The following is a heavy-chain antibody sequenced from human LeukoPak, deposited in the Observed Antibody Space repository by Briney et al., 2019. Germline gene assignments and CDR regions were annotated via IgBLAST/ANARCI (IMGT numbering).Heavy chain of an antibody. CDR2: IKYDGSEE. Sequence: GGSLRLSCAASGFTFSKYWMSWVRQVPGKGLEWVANIKYDGSEEDYVDSVKGRFTISGDNAKNSLYLQMNSLRAEDTAVYRCARKLYYYDTSGAGWFDPWGQGTLVAVSS. V-gene: IGHV3-7*01. CDR3: ARKLYYYDTSGAGWFDP. CDR1: GFTFSKYW. J-gene: IGHJ5*02. D-gene: IGHD3-22*01.